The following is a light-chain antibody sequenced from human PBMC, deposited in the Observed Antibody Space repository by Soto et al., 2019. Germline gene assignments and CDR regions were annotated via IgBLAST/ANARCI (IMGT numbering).Light chain of an antibody. J-gene: IGLJ3*02. V-gene: IGLV2-14*03. CDR2: DVS. Sequence: QSALTQPASVSGSPGQAITISCSGTSSDVGAFNYVSWYQQHPGKAPKLMIYDVSNRPSGVSNRFSGSKSGNTASLTISGLRAEDEADYYCAAWDDTLNGQVFGGGTQLTVL. CDR1: SSDVGAFNY. CDR3: AAWDDTLNGQV.